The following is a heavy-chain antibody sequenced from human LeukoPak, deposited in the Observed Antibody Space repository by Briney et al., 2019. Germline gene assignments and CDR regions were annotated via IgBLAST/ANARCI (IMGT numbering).Heavy chain of an antibody. Sequence: GGSLRLSCADSGFLFSDFIDHTMVWARQAPGKGLEWVSYISSSSTSISYADSVRGRFSISRDNSKNTLYLQMNSLRAEDTAVYYCAKERYIVVVPAAMVDYWGQGTLVTVSS. CDR1: GFLFSDFIDHT. D-gene: IGHD2-2*01. V-gene: IGHV3-21*04. CDR3: AKERYIVVVPAAMVDY. J-gene: IGHJ4*02. CDR2: ISSSSTSI.